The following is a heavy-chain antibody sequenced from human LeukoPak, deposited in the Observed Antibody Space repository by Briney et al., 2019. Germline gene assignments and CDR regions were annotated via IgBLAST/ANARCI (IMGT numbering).Heavy chain of an antibody. CDR1: GFTFSSYA. V-gene: IGHV3-23*01. CDR3: AKTIQWPYYFDY. D-gene: IGHD6-19*01. CDR2: IIGNGGGT. J-gene: IGHJ4*02. Sequence: PGGSLRLSCAASGFTFSSYAMSWVRQAPGQGLKWVSGIIGNGGGTYYADSVKGRFTVSRDNSKNTLYLQINSLSAEDTAVYYCAKTIQWPYYFDYWGQGTLVIVSS.